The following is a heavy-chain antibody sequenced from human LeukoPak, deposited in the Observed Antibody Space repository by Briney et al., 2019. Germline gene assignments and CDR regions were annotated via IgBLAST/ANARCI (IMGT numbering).Heavy chain of an antibody. V-gene: IGHV4-59*01. CDR3: ARALPVGATNYFDH. Sequence: SETLSLTCTVSGGSISSYYWSWIRQPPGKGLEWIGYIYYSGSTNYNPSLKSRVTISVDTSKNQFSLKLSSVTAADTAVYYCARALPVGATNYFDHWGQGTLVTVSS. J-gene: IGHJ4*02. CDR1: GGSISSYY. CDR2: IYYSGST. D-gene: IGHD1-26*01.